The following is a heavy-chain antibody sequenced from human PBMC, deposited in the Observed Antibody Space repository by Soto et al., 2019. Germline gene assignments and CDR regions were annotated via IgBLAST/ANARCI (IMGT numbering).Heavy chain of an antibody. CDR3: ARQCRGVTCHWFVP. Sequence: SGTPSPPRPFSCGSLHSSGFYRGWLRPSPGKGLEWIGSIFYSGSTYYNPSLKSRVTISVDTSKNQFSLTLTSVTAADTAVYYCARQCRGVTCHWFVPWGQGTLVTVSS. V-gene: IGHV4-39*01. CDR1: CGSLHSSGFY. D-gene: IGHD2-15*01. J-gene: IGHJ5*02. CDR2: IFYSGST.